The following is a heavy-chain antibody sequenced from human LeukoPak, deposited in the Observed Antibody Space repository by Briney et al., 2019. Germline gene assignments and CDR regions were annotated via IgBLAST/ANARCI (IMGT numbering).Heavy chain of an antibody. J-gene: IGHJ4*02. CDR1: GFTFSDYY. Sequence: GGSLRLSCAASGFTFSDYYMGWIRQAPGKGLEWVSYISSSGSSTYYADSVKGRFTISRDNVKNSLYLQMNSLRAEDTAVYYCATGSVRYSASWYSQEGDYWGQGTLVTVSS. D-gene: IGHD6-13*01. CDR3: ATGSVRYSASWYSQEGDY. V-gene: IGHV3-11*01. CDR2: ISSSGSST.